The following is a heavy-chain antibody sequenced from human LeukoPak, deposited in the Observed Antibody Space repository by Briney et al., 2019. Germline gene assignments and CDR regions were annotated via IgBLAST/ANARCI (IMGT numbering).Heavy chain of an antibody. CDR3: ARPGSSNGLYYFDY. CDR2: IDYSGST. D-gene: IGHD6-19*01. V-gene: IGHV4-39*01. CDR1: GGSISSRNYY. Sequence: SETLSLTCTVSGGSISSRNYYWGWIRQPPGKGLEWIASIDYSGSTYYNPSLKSRVTISVDTSKNQFSLKVSSVTAAETAVYYCARPGSSNGLYYFDYWGHGTLVTVSS. J-gene: IGHJ4*01.